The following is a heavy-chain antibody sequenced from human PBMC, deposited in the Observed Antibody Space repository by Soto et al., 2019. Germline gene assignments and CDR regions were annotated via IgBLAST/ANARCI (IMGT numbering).Heavy chain of an antibody. V-gene: IGHV4-59*01. D-gene: IGHD3-9*01. Sequence: QVQLQESGPGLVKPSETLSLTCTVSGGSMGTNYWTWIRQTPGKGLEWIGYVFYSGSTSYNPSLESRVTISVDTSKNQFSLEVTSVTAADTAVYYCARVADSAYNIFFDRWGQGTLVTVSS. CDR2: VFYSGST. CDR3: ARVADSAYNIFFDR. CDR1: GGSMGTNY. J-gene: IGHJ4*02.